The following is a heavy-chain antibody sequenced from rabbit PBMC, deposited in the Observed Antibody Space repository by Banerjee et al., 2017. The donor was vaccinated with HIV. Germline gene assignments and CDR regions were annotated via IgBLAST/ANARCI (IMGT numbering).Heavy chain of an antibody. Sequence: QSVEESGGRLVNPDESLTLTCKASGFSLSTYNMKWVRQAPGKGLEWIACIYAGSSGSTDYASWAKGRFTISKTSSTTVTLQMTSLTAADTATYFCARAYGDGPGAAEFNLWGPGTLVTVS. V-gene: IGHV1S40*01. J-gene: IGHJ4*01. D-gene: IGHD2-1*01. CDR3: ARAYGDGPGAAEFNL. CDR1: GFSLSTYN. CDR2: IYAGSSGST.